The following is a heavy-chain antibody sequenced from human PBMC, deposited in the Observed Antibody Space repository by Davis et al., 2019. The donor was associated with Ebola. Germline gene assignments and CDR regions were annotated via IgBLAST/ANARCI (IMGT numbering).Heavy chain of an antibody. D-gene: IGHD2-2*01. CDR2: IFPDDSDT. CDR3: TRQGPTSWDS. CDR1: GYIFTSYW. V-gene: IGHV5-51*01. Sequence: GESLKISCKVSGYIFTSYWIGWVRQMPGKGLEWMAFIFPDDSDTTYSPSFQGQVTFSVDRSIRTAYLQWNSLKASDTAIYYCTRQGPTSWDSWGQGTLVTVSS. J-gene: IGHJ4*02.